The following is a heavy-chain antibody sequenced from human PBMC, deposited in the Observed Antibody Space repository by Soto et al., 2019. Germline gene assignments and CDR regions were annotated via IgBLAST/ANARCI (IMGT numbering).Heavy chain of an antibody. CDR3: AREEPYCSSTSCYNWFDP. J-gene: IGHJ5*02. CDR1: GGSISSYY. Sequence: SETLSLTCTVLGGSISSYYWSWIRQPPGKGLEWIGYIYYSGSTNYNPSLKSRVTISVDTSKNQFSLKLSSVTAADTAVYYCAREEPYCSSTSCYNWFDPWGQGTLVTAPQ. V-gene: IGHV4-59*01. D-gene: IGHD2-2*01. CDR2: IYYSGST.